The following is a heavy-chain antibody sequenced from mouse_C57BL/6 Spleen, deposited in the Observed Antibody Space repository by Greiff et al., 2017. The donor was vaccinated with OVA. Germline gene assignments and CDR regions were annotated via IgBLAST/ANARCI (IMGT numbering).Heavy chain of an antibody. CDR1: GFNIKDYY. V-gene: IGHV14-2*01. CDR3: ARKETEFYAMDY. CDR2: FDPEDGET. J-gene: IGHJ4*01. D-gene: IGHD4-1*01. Sequence: EVQLQQSGAELVKLGAPVKLSCPASGFNIKDYYMHWVKQRTEQGLEWIGTFDPEDGETKYAPQFQGKATITADTSSNTAYLQLSNLTSEDTAVYYWARKETEFYAMDYWGQGTSVTVSS.